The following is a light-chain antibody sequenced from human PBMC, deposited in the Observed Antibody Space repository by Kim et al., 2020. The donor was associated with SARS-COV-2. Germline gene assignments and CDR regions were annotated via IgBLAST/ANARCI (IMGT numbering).Light chain of an antibody. CDR3: QQYGSSPLLT. Sequence: EIVLTQSPATLSLSPGERATLSCGASQSVSSSYLAWYQQKPGLAPRLLIYDASSRATGIPDRFSGSGSGTDFTLTISRLEPEDFAVYYWQQYGSSPLLTFGGGTKVDIK. J-gene: IGKJ4*01. V-gene: IGKV3D-20*01. CDR1: QSVSSSY. CDR2: DAS.